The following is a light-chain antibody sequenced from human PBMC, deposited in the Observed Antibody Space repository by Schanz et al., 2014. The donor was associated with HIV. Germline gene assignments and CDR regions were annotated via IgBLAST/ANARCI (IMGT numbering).Light chain of an antibody. CDR2: QAS. Sequence: DIQMTQSPSSLSASVGDRVTITCRASQNIGKWLTWYQQKPGKAPNLLIYQASSLNIGVPSRFSGSGSGTEFTLTISSLQPEDFATYYCLQHNSYPHTFGQGTKLEIK. V-gene: IGKV1-5*03. J-gene: IGKJ2*01. CDR1: QNIGKW. CDR3: LQHNSYPHT.